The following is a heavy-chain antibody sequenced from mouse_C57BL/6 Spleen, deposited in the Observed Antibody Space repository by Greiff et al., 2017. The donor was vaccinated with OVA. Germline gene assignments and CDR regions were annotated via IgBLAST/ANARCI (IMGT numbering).Heavy chain of an antibody. CDR3: ARSYYYGSSPWFAY. CDR2: IRNKANGYTT. Sequence: VQLKESGGGLVQPGGSLSLSCAASGFTFTDYYMSWVRQPPGKALEWLGFIRNKANGYTTEYSASVKGRFTISRDNSQSILYLQMNALRAEDSATYYCARSYYYGSSPWFAYWGQGTLVTVSA. D-gene: IGHD1-1*01. J-gene: IGHJ3*01. CDR1: GFTFTDYY. V-gene: IGHV7-3*01.